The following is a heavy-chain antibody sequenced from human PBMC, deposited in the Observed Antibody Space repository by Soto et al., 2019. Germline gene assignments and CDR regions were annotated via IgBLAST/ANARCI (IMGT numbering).Heavy chain of an antibody. J-gene: IGHJ4*02. CDR3: ARVQSLGYCRSASCYDVFDH. V-gene: IGHV1-18*01. CDR2: ISVDNGDT. CDR1: GYTFNSAG. D-gene: IGHD2-2*01. Sequence: QVHLVQSGPEVKEPGASVRVSCKASGYTFNSAGLAWVRQAPGQGLEWMGWISVDNGDTKYAQKFQGRVTMTTDPSTTTAYMDLRGLKSDDTAVFYCARVQSLGYCRSASCYDVFDHWGQGTLVTVSS.